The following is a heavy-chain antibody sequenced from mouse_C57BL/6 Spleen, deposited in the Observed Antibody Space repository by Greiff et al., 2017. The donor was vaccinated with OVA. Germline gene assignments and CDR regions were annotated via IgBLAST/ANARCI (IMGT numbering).Heavy chain of an antibody. Sequence: VQLQQPGAELVKPGASVKLSCKASGYTFTSYWMHWVKQRTGQGLEWIGMIHPNSGSTNYNEKFKSKATLTVDKSSSTAYMQLSSLTSEDSAVYYCARRGDYAMDYWGQGTSVTVSS. CDR1: GYTFTSYW. V-gene: IGHV1-64*01. CDR2: IHPNSGST. J-gene: IGHJ4*01. CDR3: ARRGDYAMDY.